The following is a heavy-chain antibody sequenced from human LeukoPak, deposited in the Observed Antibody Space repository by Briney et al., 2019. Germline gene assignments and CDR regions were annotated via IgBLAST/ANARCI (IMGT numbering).Heavy chain of an antibody. Sequence: SETLSLTCAVYGGSFSGYYWSWIRQPPGKGLEWIGEINHSGSTYYNPSLKSRVTISVDTSKNQFSLRLSSVTAADTAVYYCARDKCSSTSCYFDYWGQGTLVTVSS. J-gene: IGHJ4*02. D-gene: IGHD2-2*01. CDR1: GGSFSGYY. CDR2: INHSGST. CDR3: ARDKCSSTSCYFDY. V-gene: IGHV4-34*01.